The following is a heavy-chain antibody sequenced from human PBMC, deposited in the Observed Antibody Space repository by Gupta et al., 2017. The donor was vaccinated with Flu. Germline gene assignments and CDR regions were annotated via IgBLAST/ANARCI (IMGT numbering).Heavy chain of an antibody. Sequence: WSGIRQPTDKGLKWIGEINHSGRTNYNPSLKSRVTISLDTSKSQFSLKLSSVTAADTAVYYCARGSSWTPSGWGQGTLVTVSS. D-gene: IGHD6-13*01. V-gene: IGHV4-34*01. CDR3: ARGSSWTPSG. J-gene: IGHJ4*02. CDR2: INHSGRT.